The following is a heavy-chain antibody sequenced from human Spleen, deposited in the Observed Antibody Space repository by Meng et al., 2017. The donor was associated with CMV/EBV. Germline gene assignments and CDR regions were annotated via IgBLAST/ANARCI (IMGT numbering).Heavy chain of an antibody. D-gene: IGHD2-2*01. J-gene: IGHJ4*02. V-gene: IGHV1-18*01. CDR3: ARVGSSLWFDLDY. Sequence: ASVKVSCKASGYTFINYGISWVRQAPGQGLEWMGWISPYKGNTKYAQKIQGRVTLTTDTSTTTAYMELRSLRSDDTAVYYCARVGSSLWFDLDYWGQGTLVTVSS. CDR2: ISPYKGNT. CDR1: GYTFINYG.